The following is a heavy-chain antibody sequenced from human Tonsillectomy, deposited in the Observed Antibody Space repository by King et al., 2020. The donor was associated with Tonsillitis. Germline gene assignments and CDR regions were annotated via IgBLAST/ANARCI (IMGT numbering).Heavy chain of an antibody. CDR3: ARGGAAAGTDALDI. D-gene: IGHD6-13*01. V-gene: IGHV3-21*01. CDR2: ISSSSSYI. CDR1: GFTFSSHT. J-gene: IGHJ3*02. Sequence: EVQLVESGGGLVKPGGSLRLSCAASGFTFSSHTMNWVRQAPGKGLEWVSSISSSSSYIYYVDSVKGRFTISRENAQNSLYLQMNSLRAEDTAVYYCARGGAAAGTDALDIWGQGTVVTVSS.